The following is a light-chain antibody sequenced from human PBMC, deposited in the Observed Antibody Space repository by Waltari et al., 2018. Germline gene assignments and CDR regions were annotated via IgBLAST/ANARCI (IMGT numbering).Light chain of an antibody. CDR1: SSNIGSNT. Sequence: ISCSGSSSNIGSNTVNWYQQLPGTAPKLLIYSNNQRPSGVPDRFSGSKSGTSASLAISGLQSEDGADYYCAAWDDSLNGPGVVFGGGTKLTVL. V-gene: IGLV1-44*01. J-gene: IGLJ2*01. CDR2: SNN. CDR3: AAWDDSLNGPGVV.